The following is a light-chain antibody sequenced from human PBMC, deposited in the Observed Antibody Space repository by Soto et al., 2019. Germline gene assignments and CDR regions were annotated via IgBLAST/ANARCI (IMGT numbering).Light chain of an antibody. V-gene: IGLV2-11*01. CDR1: SSDVGGYNY. J-gene: IGLJ1*01. CDR3: CSYAGSYTHYV. Sequence: QSVLTQPRSVSGSPGPSVTISCTGTSSDVGGYNYVSWYQQYPGKAPKVMIYAVTKRPSGVPDRISGSKSGNTASLTISGLQAEDEADYYCCSYAGSYTHYVFGTGTKVTV. CDR2: AVT.